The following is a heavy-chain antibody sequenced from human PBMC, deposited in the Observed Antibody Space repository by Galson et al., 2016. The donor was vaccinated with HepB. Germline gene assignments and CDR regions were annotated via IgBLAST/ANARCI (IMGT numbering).Heavy chain of an antibody. Sequence: SLRLSCAASGFTFNIYTMNWVRQAPGKGLEWVSYIRDSTTMYHADSVKGRFTISRDDAKNSLYLQMNSLRDDDTALYYCVRDYNYAFDSWGQGTMVTVSS. CDR2: IRDSTTM. J-gene: IGHJ3*02. CDR3: VRDYNYAFDS. D-gene: IGHD5-24*01. CDR1: GFTFNIYT. V-gene: IGHV3-48*02.